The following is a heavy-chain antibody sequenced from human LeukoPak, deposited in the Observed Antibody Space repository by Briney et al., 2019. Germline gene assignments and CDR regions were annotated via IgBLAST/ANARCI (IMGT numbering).Heavy chain of an antibody. Sequence: SVTLSLTCTVSGGSISSYYWSWIRQPPEKGLECIGYIYYSGSTNYNPSLKSRVTISVDTSKNHFSLKLSSVIDVYTCMDYSVRATLGYYYIDYYYKDVGGKGTTVTVSS. CDR3: VRATLGYYYIDYYYKDV. D-gene: IGHD3-22*01. V-gene: IGHV4-59*01. CDR2: IYYSGST. CDR1: GGSISSYY. J-gene: IGHJ6*03.